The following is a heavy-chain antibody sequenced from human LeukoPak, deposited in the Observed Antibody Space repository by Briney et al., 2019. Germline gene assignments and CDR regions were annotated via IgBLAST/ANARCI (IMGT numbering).Heavy chain of an antibody. D-gene: IGHD1-26*01. Sequence: SETLSLTCSVSGVSISSSFYYFGWIRQPPGKGLEWIGSIYYSGSTYYNASLKSRVTISLDTSRNQVSLKLNSVTATDTAVYYCAKSGGYGLIDYWGQGTLVSVSS. J-gene: IGHJ4*01. V-gene: IGHV4-39*01. CDR3: AKSGGYGLIDY. CDR2: IYYSGST. CDR1: GVSISSSFYY.